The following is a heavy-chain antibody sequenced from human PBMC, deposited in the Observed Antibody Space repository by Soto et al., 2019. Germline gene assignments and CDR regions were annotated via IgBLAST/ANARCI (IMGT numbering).Heavy chain of an antibody. Sequence: QVQLVQSGGGVVQPGRSLRLSCAASGFTFSSYGMQWVRQAPGKGLEWVAVISYDGSNKYYADSVKGRFTISRDNSKNTLYLQMNSLRAEDTAVYYCAKSRRNWNYGGMDVWGQGTTVTVSS. V-gene: IGHV3-30*18. CDR3: AKSRRNWNYGGMDV. CDR2: ISYDGSNK. D-gene: IGHD1-7*01. J-gene: IGHJ6*02. CDR1: GFTFSSYG.